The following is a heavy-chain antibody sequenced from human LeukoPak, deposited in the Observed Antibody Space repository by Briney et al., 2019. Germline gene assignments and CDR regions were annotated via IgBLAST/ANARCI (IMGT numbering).Heavy chain of an antibody. CDR1: GYTFINYY. CDR2: INPNSGGT. D-gene: IGHD6-6*01. J-gene: IGHJ4*02. V-gene: IGHV1-2*06. Sequence: ASVKVSCKASGYTFINYYIDWVRQAPGQGLEWMGRINPNSGGTKYTQKFQGRVTMTRDTSINTAYMELRSLRSDDTAVYYCARGGPFPSSSSSREYYLDYWGQGTLVTVSS. CDR3: ARGGPFPSSSSSREYYLDY.